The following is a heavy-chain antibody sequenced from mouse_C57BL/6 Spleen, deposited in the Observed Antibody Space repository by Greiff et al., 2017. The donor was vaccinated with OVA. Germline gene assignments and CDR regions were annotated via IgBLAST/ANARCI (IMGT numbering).Heavy chain of an antibody. Sequence: EVQLQQSGPELVKPGASVKISCKASGYTFTDYYMNWVKQSHGKSLEWIRDINPNNGGTSYNQKFKGKATLTVDKSSSTAYMELRSLTSEDSAVYYCARSDYGSSYVPAMDYWGQGTSVTVSS. J-gene: IGHJ4*01. CDR2: INPNNGGT. CDR1: GYTFTDYY. V-gene: IGHV1-26*01. D-gene: IGHD1-1*01. CDR3: ARSDYGSSYVPAMDY.